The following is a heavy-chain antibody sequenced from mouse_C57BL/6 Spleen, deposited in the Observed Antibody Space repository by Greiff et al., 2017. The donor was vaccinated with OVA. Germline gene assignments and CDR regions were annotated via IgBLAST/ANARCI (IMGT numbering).Heavy chain of an antibody. V-gene: IGHV1-52*01. CDR2: IDPSDSET. CDR1: GYTFTSYW. J-gene: IGHJ4*01. CDR3: ASGPPDYSMDY. Sequence: VQLHQPGAELVRPGSSVKLSCKASGYTFTSYWMHWVKQRPIQGLEWIGNIDPSDSETHYNQKFKDKATLTVDKSSSTAYMQLSSLTSEDSAVYYCASGPPDYSMDYWGQGTSVTVSS.